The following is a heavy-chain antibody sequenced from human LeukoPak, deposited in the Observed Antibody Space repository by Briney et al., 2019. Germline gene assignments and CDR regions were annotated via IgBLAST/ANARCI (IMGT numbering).Heavy chain of an antibody. D-gene: IGHD1-26*01. CDR3: VRVGPQWELLVAYFDY. V-gene: IGHV3-30-3*01. CDR1: GFTFSSYA. J-gene: IGHJ4*02. Sequence: GRSLRLSCAASGFTFSSYAMHWVRQAPGKGLEWVAVISYDGSNKYYADSVKGRFTISRDNSKNTLYLQMNSLRAEDTAVYYCVRVGPQWELLVAYFDYWGQGTLVTVSS. CDR2: ISYDGSNK.